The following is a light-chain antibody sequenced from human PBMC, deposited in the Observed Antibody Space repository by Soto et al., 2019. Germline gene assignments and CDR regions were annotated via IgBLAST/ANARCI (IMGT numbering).Light chain of an antibody. Sequence: QSALTQPPSVSGAPGQRVTISCTGSSSNIGAGSDVHWYQQLPGTAPKLLIYVNSNRPSGVPDRFSGSKSGTSASLAITGLQAEDEADYYCQSYDSSLSVVFGGGTKLTVL. J-gene: IGLJ2*01. CDR1: SSNIGAGSD. CDR2: VNS. V-gene: IGLV1-40*01. CDR3: QSYDSSLSVV.